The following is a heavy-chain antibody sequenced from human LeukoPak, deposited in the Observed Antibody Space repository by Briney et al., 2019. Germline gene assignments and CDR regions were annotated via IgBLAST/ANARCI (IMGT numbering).Heavy chain of an antibody. CDR3: AREQRMGVTWWFDS. CDR1: GFIFSSYE. CDR2: ISSSGSSI. D-gene: IGHD1-26*01. V-gene: IGHV3-48*03. J-gene: IGHJ5*01. Sequence: GGSLRLSCAASGFIFSSYEMNWVRQAPGKGLGWVSYISSSGSSIYYADSVKGRFTISRDNAKNSLYLQMNSLRAEDTAVYYCAREQRMGVTWWFDSWGQGTLVTVSS.